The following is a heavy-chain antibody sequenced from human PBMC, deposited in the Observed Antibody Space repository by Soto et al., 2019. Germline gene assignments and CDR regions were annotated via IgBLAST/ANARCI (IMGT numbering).Heavy chain of an antibody. CDR2: ISSSSSTI. D-gene: IGHD3-22*01. Sequence: GGSLRLSCAASGFTFSSYSMNWVRQAPGKGLEWVSYISSSSSTIYYADSVKGRFTISRDNAKNSLYLQMNSLRAEDTAVYYCARGDYYDSSGYYYPINNDYWGQGTLVTVSS. J-gene: IGHJ4*02. CDR3: ARGDYYDSSGYYYPINNDY. CDR1: GFTFSSYS. V-gene: IGHV3-48*01.